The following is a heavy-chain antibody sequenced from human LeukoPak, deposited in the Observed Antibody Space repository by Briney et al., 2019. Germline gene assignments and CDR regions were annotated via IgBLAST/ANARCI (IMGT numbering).Heavy chain of an antibody. J-gene: IGHJ3*02. D-gene: IGHD3-22*01. CDR2: ISYDGSNK. CDR3: ARDPGYDTYDAFDI. CDR1: GFTFSSYA. V-gene: IGHV3-30-3*01. Sequence: PGGSLRLSCAASGFTFSSYAMHWVRQAPGKGLEWVAVISYDGSNKYYADSVKGRFTISRDNSKNTLYLQMNSLRAEDTAVYYCARDPGYDTYDAFDIWGQGTMVTVSS.